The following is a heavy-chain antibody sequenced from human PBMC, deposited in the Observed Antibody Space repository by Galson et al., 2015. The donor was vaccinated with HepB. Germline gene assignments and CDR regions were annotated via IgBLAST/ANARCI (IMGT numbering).Heavy chain of an antibody. Sequence: SYYWGWIRQPPGKGLEWIGSIYYSGSTYYNPSLKSRVTISVDTSKNQFSLKLSSVTAADTAVYYCALDSGSYGGYYYYGMDVWGQGTTVTVSS. D-gene: IGHD1-26*01. CDR2: IYYSGST. J-gene: IGHJ6*02. CDR3: ALDSGSYGGYYYYGMDV. V-gene: IGHV4-39*07. CDR1: SYY.